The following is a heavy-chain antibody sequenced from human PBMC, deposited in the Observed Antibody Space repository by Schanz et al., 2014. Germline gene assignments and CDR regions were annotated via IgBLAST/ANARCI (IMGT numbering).Heavy chain of an antibody. Sequence: EVQLVESGGGLAQPWGSLRLSCAASGFSFSTYAMNWVRQAPGKGLEWVSLISGRGDSTHYADSVKGRFTISRDNSRKPLSLQMNSLRAEDTAVYYCAKHRHYADNNGYPGIDYWGQGTRVTVS. CDR3: AKHRHYADNNGYPGIDY. CDR1: GFSFSTYA. V-gene: IGHV3-23*04. CDR2: ISGRGDST. D-gene: IGHD3-16*01. J-gene: IGHJ4*02.